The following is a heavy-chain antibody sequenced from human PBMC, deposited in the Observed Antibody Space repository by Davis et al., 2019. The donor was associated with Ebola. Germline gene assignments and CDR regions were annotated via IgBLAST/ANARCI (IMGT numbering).Heavy chain of an antibody. Sequence: GESLKISCAASGFTFSSYWMSWVRQAPGKGLEWVAVISYDGSNKYYADSVKGRFTISRDNSKNTLYLQMNSLRAEDTAVYYCAPSGRGDSAYYYYGMDVWGQGTTVTVSS. CDR1: GFTFSSYW. CDR3: APSGRGDSAYYYYGMDV. J-gene: IGHJ6*02. D-gene: IGHD4-17*01. V-gene: IGHV3-30*19. CDR2: ISYDGSNK.